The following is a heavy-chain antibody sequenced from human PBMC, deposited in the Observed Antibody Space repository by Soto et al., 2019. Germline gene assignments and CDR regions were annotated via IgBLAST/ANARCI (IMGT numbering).Heavy chain of an antibody. V-gene: IGHV3-11*01. J-gene: IGHJ5*02. CDR1: GFPFSDSY. CDR3: ARGQQLVADWLDP. Sequence: LRLSCAASGFPFSDSYMAWIRQAPGKGLEEIATISSTGSTPYYADSVKGRFTISRDNAQNSLYLEMNNLRAEDTAVYYCARGQQLVADWLDPWGQGILVTVSS. D-gene: IGHD6-6*01. CDR2: ISSTGSTP.